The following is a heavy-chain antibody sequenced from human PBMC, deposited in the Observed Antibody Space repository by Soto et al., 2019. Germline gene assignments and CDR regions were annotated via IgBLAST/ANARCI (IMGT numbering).Heavy chain of an antibody. J-gene: IGHJ4*02. Sequence: EVQLVETGGGLIRPGESLRLSCAVSGFTVGGSYMSWVRQAPGKGPEWVSIVYSGGTTYVADSVKGRFTISRDISKNTVSLEMNNLSAEDTATYYCARALFAIRGAGFDSWGQGVRVTVSS. D-gene: IGHD3-10*01. CDR3: ARALFAIRGAGFDS. CDR1: GFTVGGSY. CDR2: VYSGGTT. V-gene: IGHV3-53*02.